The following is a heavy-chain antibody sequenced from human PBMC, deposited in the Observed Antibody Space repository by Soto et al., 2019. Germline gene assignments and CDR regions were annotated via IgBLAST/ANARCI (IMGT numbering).Heavy chain of an antibody. CDR2: IYPGDSDT. J-gene: IGHJ6*02. CDR1: GYSFTSYW. D-gene: IGHD2-15*01. V-gene: IGHV5-51*01. Sequence: GESLKISCKGSGYSFTSYWIGWVRQMPGKGLEWMGIIYPGDSDTRYGPSFQGQVTISADKSISTAYLQWSSLKASDTAMYYCARGYCSGGSCYSYGMDVWGQGTTVTVSS. CDR3: ARGYCSGGSCYSYGMDV.